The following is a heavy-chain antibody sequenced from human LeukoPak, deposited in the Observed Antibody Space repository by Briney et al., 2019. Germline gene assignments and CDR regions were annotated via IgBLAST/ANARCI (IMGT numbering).Heavy chain of an antibody. D-gene: IGHD3-22*01. CDR2: INPSGGST. V-gene: IGHV1-46*01. CDR3: ASEYYDSSGYYYFPNYYGMDV. J-gene: IGHJ6*02. CDR1: GYTFTIYY. Sequence: GASVTVSCTASGYTFTIYYIHWVRQAPGQGLEWMGIINPSGGSTSFAQKFQGRVTMTRDTSTSTVYMELSSLRSEDTAVYYCASEYYDSSGYYYFPNYYGMDVWGQGTTVTVSS.